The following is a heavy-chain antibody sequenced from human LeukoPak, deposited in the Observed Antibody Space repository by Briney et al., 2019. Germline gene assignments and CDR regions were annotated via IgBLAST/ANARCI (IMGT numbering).Heavy chain of an antibody. J-gene: IGHJ3*01. CDR1: GFTFSSYD. V-gene: IGHV3-21*04. CDR3: ARDLLAVAAMGAFDF. D-gene: IGHD6-19*01. CDR2: ISRGSTYI. Sequence: GGSLRLSCAASGFTFSSYDMNWVRQAPGKGLEWVSSISRGSTYIYYADSVKGRFTISRDNPKNSLYLQMNSLRAEDTAICYCARDLLAVAAMGAFDFWGQGTMVAVSS.